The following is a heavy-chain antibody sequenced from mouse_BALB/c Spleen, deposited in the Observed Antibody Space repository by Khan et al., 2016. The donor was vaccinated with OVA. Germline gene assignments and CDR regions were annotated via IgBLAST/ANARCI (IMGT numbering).Heavy chain of an antibody. CDR2: IYPGSDST. CDR1: GYTFTDYV. V-gene: IGHV1-77*01. CDR3: ARAGWDVFAY. J-gene: IGHJ3*01. D-gene: IGHD4-1*01. Sequence: QVQLKESGPELVKPGASVKMSCKASGYTFTDYVMNWVKQRNGQGIAWIGQIYPGSDSTDYNEKFKGKATLTADRSSSTAYMQRSNLTSEDSAVYFCARAGWDVFAYWGQGTLVTVSA.